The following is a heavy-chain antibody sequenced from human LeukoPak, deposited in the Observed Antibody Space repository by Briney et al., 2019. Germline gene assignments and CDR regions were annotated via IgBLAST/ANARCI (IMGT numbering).Heavy chain of an antibody. Sequence: GGSLRLSCAAPGFTFGSYGMHWARQAPGKGREGGEVISYDGSNKYYADSVKGRFTISRDNSKNTLYLQMNSLRAEDTAVYYCAKDSGDYYDSSGYSSYFDYWGQGTLVTVSS. CDR3: AKDSGDYYDSSGYSSYFDY. D-gene: IGHD3-22*01. CDR1: GFTFGSYG. J-gene: IGHJ4*02. CDR2: ISYDGSNK. V-gene: IGHV3-30*18.